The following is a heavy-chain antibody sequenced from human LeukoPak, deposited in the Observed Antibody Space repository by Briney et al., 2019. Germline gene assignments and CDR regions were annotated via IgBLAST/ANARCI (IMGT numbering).Heavy chain of an antibody. Sequence: PSATLSLTCTVSGGSISTSSYYWGWIRQPPGKGLEWIGSVYHSRSTYYNASLKSRVTISADTSKNQFSLKLSSVTAADTAVYYCARHRWMEVYGSGSYYVDYWGQGTLVTVSS. CDR2: VYHSRST. V-gene: IGHV4-39*01. CDR1: GGSISTSSYY. CDR3: ARHRWMEVYGSGSYYVDY. D-gene: IGHD3-10*01. J-gene: IGHJ4*02.